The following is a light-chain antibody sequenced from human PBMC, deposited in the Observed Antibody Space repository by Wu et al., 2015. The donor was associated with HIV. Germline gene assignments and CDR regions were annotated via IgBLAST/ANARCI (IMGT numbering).Light chain of an antibody. Sequence: DIQMTQSPSSLSASVGDRVTIACRASQTINTYLNWYQQKPGKAPKVLIYAASNLQSGVPSRFSGGGSGTDFTLTISSLQPEDFATYYCQQSYIPPLTFSGGTKVEIK. CDR3: QQSYIPPLT. J-gene: IGKJ4*01. CDR1: QTINTY. V-gene: IGKV1-39*01. CDR2: AAS.